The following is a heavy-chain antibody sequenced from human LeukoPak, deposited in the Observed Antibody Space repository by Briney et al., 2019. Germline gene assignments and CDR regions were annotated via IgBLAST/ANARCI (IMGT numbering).Heavy chain of an antibody. V-gene: IGHV4-4*07. J-gene: IGHJ3*02. D-gene: IGHD2/OR15-2a*01. Sequence: PSETLSLTCTVSGGSISSYYWSWIRQPAGKGLEWIGRIYTSGSTNYNPSPKSRVTMSVDTSKNQFSLKLSSVTAADTAVYYCARDLGSIGDDAFDIWGQGTMVTVSS. CDR1: GGSISSYY. CDR3: ARDLGSIGDDAFDI. CDR2: IYTSGST.